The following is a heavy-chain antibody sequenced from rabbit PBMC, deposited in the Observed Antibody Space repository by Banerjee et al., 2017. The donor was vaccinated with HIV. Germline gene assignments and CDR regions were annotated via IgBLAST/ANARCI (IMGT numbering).Heavy chain of an antibody. CDR3: ARDPSGDNIYYYDL. D-gene: IGHD1-1*01. CDR2: IGAGSSGST. Sequence: QEQLEESGGDLVKPEGSLTLTCTASGFSFSSSYWICWVRQAPGKGLELIACIGAGSSGSTYYASWAKGRFTISKTSSTTVTLQMTSLTAADTATYFCARDPSGDNIYYYDLWGPGTLVTVS. V-gene: IGHV1S45*01. J-gene: IGHJ6*01. CDR1: GFSFSSSYW.